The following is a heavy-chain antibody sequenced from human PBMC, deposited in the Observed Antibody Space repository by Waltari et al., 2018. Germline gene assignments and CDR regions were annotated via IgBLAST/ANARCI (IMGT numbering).Heavy chain of an antibody. D-gene: IGHD1-1*01. CDR1: GYTFTDYY. CDR3: ATLEVRTDWFDP. V-gene: IGHV1-69-2*01. J-gene: IGHJ5*02. CDR2: VYPEDGEK. Sequence: EVQLVQSGAEVKKPGATVKISCKASGYTFTDYYMHWVQQAPGKGLEWMGRVYPEDGEKIYAGKCQGRVTITADTSTDTAYMELSSLRSEDTAVYYCATLEVRTDWFDPWGQGTLVTVSS.